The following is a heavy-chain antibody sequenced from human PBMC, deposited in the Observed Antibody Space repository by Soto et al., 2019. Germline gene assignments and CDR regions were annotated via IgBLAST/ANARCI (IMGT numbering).Heavy chain of an antibody. Sequence: QVQLQQWGAGLLKPSETLSLTCAVYGGSFSGYYWTWIRQPPGTGLEWIGEINHSGSTNYNPSLKSRVTISVDTSKHQFPLKLTSLTAADTAVYYCARDKIPGLFDYWGQGTLVTVSS. D-gene: IGHD2-21*01. V-gene: IGHV4-34*01. CDR1: GGSFSGYY. J-gene: IGHJ4*02. CDR2: INHSGST. CDR3: ARDKIPGLFDY.